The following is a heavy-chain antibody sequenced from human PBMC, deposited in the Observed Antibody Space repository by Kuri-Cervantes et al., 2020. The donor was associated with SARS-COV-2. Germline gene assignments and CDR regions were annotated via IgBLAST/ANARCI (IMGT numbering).Heavy chain of an antibody. CDR2: IYYSGST. CDR3: ARSSTSLLQFAIDS. V-gene: IGHV4-31*03. J-gene: IGHJ4*02. D-gene: IGHD6-6*01. Sequence: LRLSCTVYGGSHSSGGYYWSWIRQLPGKGLEWIGYIYYSGSTYYNPSLKSRVTISLDTSKNQFSLKLSSVTAADTALYFCARSSTSLLQFAIDSWGQGTLVTVSS. CDR1: GGSHSSGGYY.